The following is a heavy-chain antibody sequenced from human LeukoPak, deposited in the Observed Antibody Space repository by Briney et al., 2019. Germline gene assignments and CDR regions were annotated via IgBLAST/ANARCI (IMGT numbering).Heavy chain of an antibody. CDR3: ARQSGLGFDF. CDR2: TGGSRTTT. J-gene: IGHJ4*02. V-gene: IGHV3-23*01. D-gene: IGHD6-19*01. Sequence: PGGSLRLSCATSGFTLSSYDMSWVRQAPGKGLEWVSATGGSRTTTYFADSVKGRFTISRDSSKNTLYLQMNSLRAEDTAVYYCARQSGLGFDFWGQGTLVTVSS. CDR1: GFTLSSYD.